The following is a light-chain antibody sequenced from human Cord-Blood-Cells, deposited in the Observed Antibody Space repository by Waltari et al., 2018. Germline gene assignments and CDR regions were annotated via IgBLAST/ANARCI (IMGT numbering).Light chain of an antibody. CDR3: QQYYSTPPT. Sequence: DIVMTQSPDSLAVSLGERATINGKSSQSVLYSSNNKNNLAWYQQKPGQPPKLLIYWAATRESGVPDRFSGSGSGTDFTLTISSLQAEDGAVYYCQQYYSTPPTFGQGTKVEIK. CDR1: QSVLYSSNNKNN. J-gene: IGKJ1*01. V-gene: IGKV4-1*01. CDR2: WAA.